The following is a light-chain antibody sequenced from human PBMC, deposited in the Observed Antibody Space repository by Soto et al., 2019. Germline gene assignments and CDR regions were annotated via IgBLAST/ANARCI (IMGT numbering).Light chain of an antibody. J-gene: IGKJ3*01. Sequence: EVVLTQSPATLSLSPGERATLSCRANQSVSANYLAWYQQKPGQAPRLLIYGASSRDTGIPDRFSGSGSGTDFTLTISRLEPEDFAVFYCHQYGSSPFTFGPGTKVDIK. V-gene: IGKV3-20*01. CDR2: GAS. CDR3: HQYGSSPFT. CDR1: QSVSANY.